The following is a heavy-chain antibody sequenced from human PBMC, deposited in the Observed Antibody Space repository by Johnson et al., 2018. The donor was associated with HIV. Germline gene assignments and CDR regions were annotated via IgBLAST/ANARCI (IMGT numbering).Heavy chain of an antibody. V-gene: IGHV3-66*01. CDR3: ARDSDSSLGVAGAFDL. CDR1: GFTLRSYP. Sequence: VQPVESAGGVVQPGRSPRPSCPASGFTLRSYPMHWVLLAPGKWLACVSAIYSGCSTYSADSVTARFTLSRDNSKNTLDLQMNSLQAEDTAVYYCARDSDSSLGVAGAFDLWGQGTMVAVSS. D-gene: IGHD3-22*01. CDR2: IYSGCST. J-gene: IGHJ3*01.